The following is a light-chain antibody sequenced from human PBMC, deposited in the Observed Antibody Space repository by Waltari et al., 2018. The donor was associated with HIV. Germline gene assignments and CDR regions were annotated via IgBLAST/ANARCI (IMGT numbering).Light chain of an antibody. CDR2: DVT. CDR3: CSYAGSSTYV. CDR1: SSDVGASNY. Sequence: QSALTQPASVSGSPGQSITISCTGTSSDVGASNYVSWYQQHPGKAPKLMLYDVTKRPSGVSNRFSGSKSANTASLTISGLQAEDEADYYCCSYAGSSTYVFGSGTKVTVL. V-gene: IGLV2-23*02. J-gene: IGLJ1*01.